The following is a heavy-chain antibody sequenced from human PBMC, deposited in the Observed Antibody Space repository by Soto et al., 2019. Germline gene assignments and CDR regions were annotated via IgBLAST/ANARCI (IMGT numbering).Heavy chain of an antibody. CDR2: IDWDDDK. CDR3: ARDSVALYYYYYGMDV. CDR1: WFSLSTSGMC. J-gene: IGHJ6*02. V-gene: IGHV2-70*11. Sequence: SGPTLVNPTQTLTLTCTFSWFSLSTSGMCVSWIRQPPGKALEWLARIDWDDDKYYSQSLKTRLTISKDTSKNQVVLTMTNMDPVDTATYYCARDSVALYYYYYGMDVWGQGTTVTVSS. D-gene: IGHD2-21*01.